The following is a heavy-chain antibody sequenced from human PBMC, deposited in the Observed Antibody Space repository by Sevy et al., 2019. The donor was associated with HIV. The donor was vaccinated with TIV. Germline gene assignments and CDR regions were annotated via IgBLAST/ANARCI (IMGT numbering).Heavy chain of an antibody. CDR3: TGPCLRYNSGWSYFDF. CDR2: IRYSGST. D-gene: IGHD6-19*01. V-gene: IGHV4-39*01. CDR1: GASISSTGYY. J-gene: IGHJ4*02. Sequence: SETLSLTCTVSGASISSTGYYWGWMRQPPGKGLEWIASIRYSGSTFYNLSLKSRVAISADTSKNQFSLKLNSVTAADTAIYYCTGPCLRYNSGWSYFDFWGQGTVVTVSS.